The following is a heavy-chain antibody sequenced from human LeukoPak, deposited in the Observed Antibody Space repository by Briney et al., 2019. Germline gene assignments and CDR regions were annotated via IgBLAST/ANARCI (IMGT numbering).Heavy chain of an antibody. CDR3: AKYDYYDSSGYFYAGD. Sequence: SQTLSLTCTVSGDSISSGGYYWSWIRQRPGQGLEWIGYIYYSGNTYYTPSLKSRVTISLDTSKNQFSLKLSFVTAADTAVYYCAKYDYYDSSGYFYAGDWGQGTLVTVSS. J-gene: IGHJ4*02. V-gene: IGHV4-31*03. D-gene: IGHD3-22*01. CDR1: GDSISSGGYY. CDR2: IYYSGNT.